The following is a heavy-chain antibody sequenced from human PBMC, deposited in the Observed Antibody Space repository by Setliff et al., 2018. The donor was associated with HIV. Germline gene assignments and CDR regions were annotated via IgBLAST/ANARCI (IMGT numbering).Heavy chain of an antibody. Sequence: SETLSLTCTVSGGSITSTTYYWGWIRQPPGKGLEWIGSVFHDGFTDYNPSLKSRVTISIDTSKNHFSLELNFVTAADTAMYYCVTVKRFADYVDSWGQGTLVTVSS. CDR2: VFHDGFT. V-gene: IGHV4-39*07. CDR1: GGSITSTTYY. CDR3: VTVKRFADYVDS. J-gene: IGHJ4*02. D-gene: IGHD3-10*01.